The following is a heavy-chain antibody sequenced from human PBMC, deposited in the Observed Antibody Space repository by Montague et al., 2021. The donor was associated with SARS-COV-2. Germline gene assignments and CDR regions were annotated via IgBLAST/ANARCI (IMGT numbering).Heavy chain of an antibody. CDR3: VREGYYDSSGYPLSY. V-gene: IGHV3-48*03. J-gene: IGHJ4*02. CDR1: GFTFSSYE. D-gene: IGHD3-22*01. Sequence: SLRLSCAASGFTFSSYEMNWVRQAPGKGLEWVSYISSNGSSIYYADSVKGRFTISRDNAKNSLYLQMNSLRAEDTAAYYCVREGYYDSSGYPLSYWGQGTLVTVSS. CDR2: ISSNGSSI.